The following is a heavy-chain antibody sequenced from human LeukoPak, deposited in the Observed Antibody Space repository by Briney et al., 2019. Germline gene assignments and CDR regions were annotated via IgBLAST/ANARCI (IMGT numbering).Heavy chain of an antibody. Sequence: ASVKVSCKVSGYTLTELSMHWVRQAPGKGLEWMGGFDPEDGETIYAQKFQGRVTMTEDTSTDTAYMELSSLRSEDTAVYYCATDMGVGYCSGGSCYSDRGRDYWGQGTLVTVSS. CDR1: GYTLTELS. V-gene: IGHV1-24*01. CDR3: ATDMGVGYCSGGSCYSDRGRDY. J-gene: IGHJ4*02. D-gene: IGHD2-15*01. CDR2: FDPEDGET.